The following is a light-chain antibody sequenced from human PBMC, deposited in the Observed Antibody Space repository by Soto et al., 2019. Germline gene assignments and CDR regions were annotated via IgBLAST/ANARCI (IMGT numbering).Light chain of an antibody. CDR3: QQSFSFPVT. Sequence: DIQMTQSPSSLSASVGDRVTITCRANQTITRYLNWYQQKPGTAPKLLIYAASSLKEGVPSRFRGSGSGTDFTLTISNLQPEDFAAYSCQQSFSFPVTFGQGTKLEIK. CDR1: QTITRY. CDR2: AAS. J-gene: IGKJ2*01. V-gene: IGKV1-39*01.